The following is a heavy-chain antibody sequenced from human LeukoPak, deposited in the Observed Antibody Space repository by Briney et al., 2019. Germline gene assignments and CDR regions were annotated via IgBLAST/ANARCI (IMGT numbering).Heavy chain of an antibody. CDR1: GGSISSGGYY. CDR2: ISHSGST. Sequence: SETLSLTCTVSGGSISSGGYYWSWIRQPPGKGLEWIGEISHSGSTNYNPSLKSRVTISVDTSKNQFSLKLSSVTAADTAVYYCARGGSGYSHHWFDPWGQGTLVTVSS. D-gene: IGHD3-22*01. V-gene: IGHV4-39*07. J-gene: IGHJ5*02. CDR3: ARGGSGYSHHWFDP.